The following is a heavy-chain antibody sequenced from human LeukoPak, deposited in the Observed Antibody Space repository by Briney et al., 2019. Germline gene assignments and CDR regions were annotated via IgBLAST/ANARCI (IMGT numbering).Heavy chain of an antibody. J-gene: IGHJ4*02. CDR2: ITSSSTTI. CDR3: ARIKGDSSGYYDS. D-gene: IGHD3-22*01. Sequence: GGSLRLSCSASGFTFSSYSMNWVRQAPGKGLEWLSYITSSSTTIYYADSVRGRFTISRDNAKNTVYLQMNSLRVEDTAIYYCARIKGDSSGYYDSWGQGALVTVSS. CDR1: GFTFSSYS. V-gene: IGHV3-48*01.